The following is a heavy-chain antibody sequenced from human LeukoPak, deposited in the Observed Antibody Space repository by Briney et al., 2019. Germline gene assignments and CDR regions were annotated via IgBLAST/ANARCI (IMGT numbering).Heavy chain of an antibody. Sequence: SETLSLTCTVSGGSISSGGYYWSWIRQPPGKGLEWIGIIYYSGSTSYNPSLKSRVTISVDTSKNQFSLKLSSVTAADTAVYYCARLSPSGYSSNWAWFDPWGQGTLVTVSS. J-gene: IGHJ5*02. V-gene: IGHV4-39*07. CDR1: GGSISSGGYY. CDR2: IYYSGST. CDR3: ARLSPSGYSSNWAWFDP. D-gene: IGHD6-13*01.